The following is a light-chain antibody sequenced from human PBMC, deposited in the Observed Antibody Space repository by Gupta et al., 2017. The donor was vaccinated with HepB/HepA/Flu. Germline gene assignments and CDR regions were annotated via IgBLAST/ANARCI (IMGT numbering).Light chain of an antibody. V-gene: IGKV1-39*01. CDR1: QSISTY. CDR3: QQCETILHT. Sequence: DIQMTQSPSSLSASLGDRVTITCRASQSISTYLNWYQQKPGKGPKLPIYSASSLQRGLPSQFHGRGFWADLTLTIRRIQPEDFATYYCQQCETILHTFGQGTKLEIK. J-gene: IGKJ2*01. CDR2: SAS.